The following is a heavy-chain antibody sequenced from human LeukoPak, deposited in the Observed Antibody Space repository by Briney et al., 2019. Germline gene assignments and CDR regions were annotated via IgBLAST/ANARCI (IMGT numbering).Heavy chain of an antibody. CDR3: AKGLHLAAADY. Sequence: GGSLRLSCAASGFTFSSYEMNWVRQAPGKGLEWVSYISSSGSTIYYADSVKGRFTISRDNSKKTLYLQMNSLRAGDTAVYYCAKGLHLAAADYWGQGTLVTVSS. CDR2: ISSSGSTI. J-gene: IGHJ4*02. D-gene: IGHD6-13*01. CDR1: GFTFSSYE. V-gene: IGHV3-48*03.